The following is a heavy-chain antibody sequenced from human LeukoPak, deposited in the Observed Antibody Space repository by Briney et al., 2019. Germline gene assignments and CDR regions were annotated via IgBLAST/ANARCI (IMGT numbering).Heavy chain of an antibody. J-gene: IGHJ6*03. CDR1: GFTFGSYA. D-gene: IGHD3-16*01. CDR3: ARDWGSYHYYYYMDV. Sequence: GGSLRLSCAASGFTFGSYAMHWVRQAPGKGLEWVAVISYDGSNKYYADSVKGRFTISRDNSKNTLYLHMNSLRAEDTAVYYCARDWGSYHYYYYMDVWGKGTTVTVSS. CDR2: ISYDGSNK. V-gene: IGHV3-30*04.